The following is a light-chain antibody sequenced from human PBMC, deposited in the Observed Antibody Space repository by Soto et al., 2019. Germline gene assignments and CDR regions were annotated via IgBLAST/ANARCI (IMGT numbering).Light chain of an antibody. J-gene: IGKJ4*01. CDR1: ESVSSN. CDR3: QQYNNWPPLT. Sequence: EIVMTQSPATLSVSPWERATLSCRASESVSSNLAFDQHKPVQAPRLLIYGASTRATGIPARFSGSGSGTEFTLTISSLQSEDFAVYYCQQYNNWPPLTFGGGTKVDIK. V-gene: IGKV3-15*01. CDR2: GAS.